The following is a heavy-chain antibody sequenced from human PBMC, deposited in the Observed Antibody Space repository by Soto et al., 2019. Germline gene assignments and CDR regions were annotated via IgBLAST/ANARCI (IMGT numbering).Heavy chain of an antibody. CDR3: ASRYCSSSTCGPGLFDS. V-gene: IGHV3-23*01. D-gene: IGHD2-2*01. CDR1: GFTFSSNV. J-gene: IGHJ4*02. Sequence: RLSCAASGFTFSSNVMSWVRQAPGEGLEWVSGISKSVSNTYYADPVKGRLTISRDNSRSTLYLQMNSLRVDDTAVYYCASRYCSSSTCGPGLFDSWGQGTLVTVSS. CDR2: ISKSVSNT.